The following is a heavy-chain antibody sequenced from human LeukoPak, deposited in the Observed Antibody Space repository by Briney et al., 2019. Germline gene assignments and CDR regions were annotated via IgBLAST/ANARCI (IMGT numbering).Heavy chain of an antibody. CDR3: AGDDKDAFDI. CDR2: VFYTGST. V-gene: IGHV4-59*01. Sequence: SETLSLTCTVSGASMSSYYWNWIRQPPGKGLEWIGYVFYTGSTNYNPSLKGRVTISIDMSKNQLSLNLSSVTAADTAVYYCAGDDKDAFDIWGQGTMVTVSS. J-gene: IGHJ3*02. CDR1: GASMSSYY. D-gene: IGHD3-22*01.